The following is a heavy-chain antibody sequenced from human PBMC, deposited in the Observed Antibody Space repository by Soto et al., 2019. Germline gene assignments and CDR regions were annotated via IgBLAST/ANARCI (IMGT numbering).Heavy chain of an antibody. CDR3: ARDREYYYDTSGTYHYHYALDV. Sequence: QVQLVESGAEVKKPGASVKVSCKASGFTFNTYGISWVRQAPGQGLEWMGWISGYNGNTNYAQNLQGRVTMTTDTPTNTAYMELRSLSSDDTAVYYCARDREYYYDTSGTYHYHYALDVWGQGTTVTVSS. D-gene: IGHD3-22*01. CDR1: GFTFNTYG. V-gene: IGHV1-18*04. J-gene: IGHJ6*02. CDR2: ISGYNGNT.